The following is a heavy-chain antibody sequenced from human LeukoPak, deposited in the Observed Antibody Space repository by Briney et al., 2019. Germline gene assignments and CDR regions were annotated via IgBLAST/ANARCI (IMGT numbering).Heavy chain of an antibody. D-gene: IGHD5-18*01. CDR1: GFTFSSHA. CDR2: VSGSGDNT. V-gene: IGHV3-23*01. J-gene: IGHJ6*03. CDR3: ACTAYYYYYLDV. Sequence: GRSLRLSCAASGFTFSSHAMSWVRQAPGKGLEWVSAVSGSGDNTYYADSVKGRFTISRDNSKNTLYLHMSSLRAEDTAVYYCACTAYYYYYLDVWGQGTKVTVSS.